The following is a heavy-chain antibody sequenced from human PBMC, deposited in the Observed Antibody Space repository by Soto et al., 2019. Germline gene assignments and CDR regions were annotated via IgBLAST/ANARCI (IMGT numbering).Heavy chain of an antibody. CDR1: GYTFTSYG. J-gene: IGHJ3*02. CDR2: ISAYNGNT. D-gene: IGHD3-22*01. V-gene: IGHV1-18*01. Sequence: ALVKVSCKASGYTFTSYGISWVRQAPGQGLEWMGWISAYNGNTNYAQKLQGRVTMTTDTSTSTAYMELRSLRSDDTAVYYCAGGSGYYYDSSGSFAFDIRGQGAKVTVSS. CDR3: AGGSGYYYDSSGSFAFDI.